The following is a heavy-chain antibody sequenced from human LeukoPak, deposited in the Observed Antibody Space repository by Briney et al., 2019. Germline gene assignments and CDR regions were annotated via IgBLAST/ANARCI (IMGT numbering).Heavy chain of an antibody. D-gene: IGHD6-6*01. J-gene: IGHJ5*02. Sequence: ASVKVSCKASGYTFTGYYMHWVRQAPGQGLEWMGWINPNSGGTNYAQKSQGWVTMTRDTSISTAYMELSRLRSDDTAVYYCARGRYSIAARRVSVNWFDPWGQGTLVTVSS. CDR1: GYTFTGYY. CDR2: INPNSGGT. V-gene: IGHV1-2*04. CDR3: ARGRYSIAARRVSVNWFDP.